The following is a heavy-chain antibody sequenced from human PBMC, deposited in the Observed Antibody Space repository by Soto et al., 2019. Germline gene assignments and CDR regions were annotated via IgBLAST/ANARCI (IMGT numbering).Heavy chain of an antibody. CDR2: IYYSGST. CDR1: GGSISSGDYY. CDR3: AESTRGSYFDY. V-gene: IGHV4-30-4*01. Sequence: QVQLQESGPGLVKPSQTLSLTCTVSGGSISSGDYYWSWIGQHPGKGLEWIGYIYYSGSTSYNPTLKSRVNISVDTSKTQFSLKLTSVTAADTAVYYCAESTRGSYFDYWGQGTLVTVSS. D-gene: IGHD2-15*01. J-gene: IGHJ4*02.